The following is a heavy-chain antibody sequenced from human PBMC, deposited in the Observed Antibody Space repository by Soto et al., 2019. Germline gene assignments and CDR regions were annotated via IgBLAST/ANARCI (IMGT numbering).Heavy chain of an antibody. J-gene: IGHJ6*03. D-gene: IGHD1-1*01. V-gene: IGHV4-39*01. Sequence: SETLSLTCTVSGGSISSSSYYWGWIRQPPGKGLEWIGSIYYSGSTYHNPSLKSRVTISVDTSKNQFSLKLSSVTAADTAVYYCARLAGDYMDVWGKGTTVTVSS. CDR2: IYYSGST. CDR3: ARLAGDYMDV. CDR1: GGSISSSSYY.